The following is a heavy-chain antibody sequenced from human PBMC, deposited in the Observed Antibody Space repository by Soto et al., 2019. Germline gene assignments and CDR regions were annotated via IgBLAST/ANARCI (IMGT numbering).Heavy chain of an antibody. CDR1: GYTFNSYD. J-gene: IGHJ1*01. CDR3: ARIIAAAGTGYFQH. Sequence: AASVKVSCKTSGYTFNSYDISWVRQAPGQGLEWMGWISAYNGNTNYTQKLQGRVTMTTDTSTNTVYMELTNLRSDDTAVYYCARIIAAAGTGYFQHWG. D-gene: IGHD6-13*01. V-gene: IGHV1-18*04. CDR2: ISAYNGNT.